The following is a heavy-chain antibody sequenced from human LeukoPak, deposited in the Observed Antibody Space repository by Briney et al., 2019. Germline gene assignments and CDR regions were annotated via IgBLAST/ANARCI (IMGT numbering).Heavy chain of an antibody. V-gene: IGHV1-2*02. Sequence: ASVKVSCKASGYTFTNYYIHWVRQAPGQGLEWMGRINPHSGGTNYAQKLQGRVTMTRDTSISTAYMELSSLRSDDTAVYYCARDKDFVVVVPATDAFDIWGKGQWSPSLQ. CDR2: INPHSGGT. CDR3: ARDKDFVVVVPATDAFDI. J-gene: IGHJ3*02. D-gene: IGHD2-15*01. CDR1: GYTFTNYY.